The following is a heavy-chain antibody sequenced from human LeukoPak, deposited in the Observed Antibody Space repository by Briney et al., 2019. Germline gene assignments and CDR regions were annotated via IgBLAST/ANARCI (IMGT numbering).Heavy chain of an antibody. Sequence: PSQTLSLTCTVSGGSISSGGNSWTWIRQYPGEGLEWIGYIYNSGSTYYNPSLKSRVTISVDTSKNQFSLKLRSVTAADTAVYYCARVVGTHFQHWGQGTLVTVSS. V-gene: IGHV4-31*03. CDR2: IYNSGST. D-gene: IGHD1-26*01. CDR3: ARVVGTHFQH. CDR1: GGSISSGGNS. J-gene: IGHJ1*01.